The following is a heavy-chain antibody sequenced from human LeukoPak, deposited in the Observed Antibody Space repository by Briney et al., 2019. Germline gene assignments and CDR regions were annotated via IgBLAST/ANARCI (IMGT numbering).Heavy chain of an antibody. V-gene: IGHV3-53*01. D-gene: IGHD6-19*01. Sequence: PGGSLGLSCAASGFTVSSNYMSWVRQAPGKGLEWVSVIYSGGSTYYADSVKGRFTISRDNSKNTLYLQMNSLRAEDTAVYYCARETVAGLQYYFDYWGQGTLVTVSS. CDR3: ARETVAGLQYYFDY. J-gene: IGHJ4*02. CDR1: GFTVSSNY. CDR2: IYSGGST.